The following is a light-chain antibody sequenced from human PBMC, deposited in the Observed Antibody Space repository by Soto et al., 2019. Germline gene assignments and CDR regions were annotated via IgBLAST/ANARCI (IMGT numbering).Light chain of an antibody. J-gene: IGLJ1*01. V-gene: IGLV2-14*03. CDR1: SSDVGGYNY. CDR2: EVT. Sequence: QSALTQPASVSGSPGQSITISCTGTSSDVGGYNYVSWYQQHPGKAPKLIIYEVTNRPSGVSNRFSGSKSDSTASLTIAGLQSADEAEYYCSSFTSSSTRVFGTGTKLTVL. CDR3: SSFTSSSTRV.